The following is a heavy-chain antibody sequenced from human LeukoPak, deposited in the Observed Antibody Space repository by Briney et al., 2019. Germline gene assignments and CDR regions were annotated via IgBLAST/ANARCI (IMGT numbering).Heavy chain of an antibody. Sequence: GGSLRLSCAASGFTFSSYWMHWVRHAPGKGLVWVSRINSDGSSTSYADSVKGRFTISRDNAKNTLYLQMNSLRAEDTAVYYCARFSFDILTGYPTESFDYWGQGTLVTVSS. CDR2: INSDGSST. CDR1: GFTFSSYW. D-gene: IGHD3-9*01. J-gene: IGHJ4*02. V-gene: IGHV3-74*01. CDR3: ARFSFDILTGYPTESFDY.